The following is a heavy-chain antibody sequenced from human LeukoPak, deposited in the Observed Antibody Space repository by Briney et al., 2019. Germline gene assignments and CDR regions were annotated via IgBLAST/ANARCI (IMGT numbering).Heavy chain of an antibody. D-gene: IGHD3-22*01. CDR1: GFAFSTYT. J-gene: IGHJ4*02. CDR2: INNDGRST. CDR3: ARDGGDSSGYYWGLGY. Sequence: GGSLRLSCAASGFAFSTYTIHWVCQVPGKGLMWVSRINNDGRSTTYADSVKGRFTISRDNAKDTLYLQMNSLRPEDTAVYYCARDGGDSSGYYWGLGYWGQGTLVTVSS. V-gene: IGHV3-74*01.